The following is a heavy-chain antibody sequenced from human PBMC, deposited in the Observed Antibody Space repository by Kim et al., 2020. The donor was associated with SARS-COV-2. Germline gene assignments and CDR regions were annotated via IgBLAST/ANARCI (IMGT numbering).Heavy chain of an antibody. CDR2: INHSGST. J-gene: IGHJ6*02. V-gene: IGHV4-34*01. CDR3: AREGILGKYYDYIWGSRKHYYYGMDV. CDR1: GGSFSGYY. D-gene: IGHD3-16*01. Sequence: SETLSLTCAVYGGSFSGYYWSWIRQPPGKGLEWIGEINHSGSTNYNPSLKSRFTISVDTSKNQFSLKLSSVTAADTAVYYCAREGILGKYYDYIWGSRKHYYYGMDVWGQGTTVTVSS.